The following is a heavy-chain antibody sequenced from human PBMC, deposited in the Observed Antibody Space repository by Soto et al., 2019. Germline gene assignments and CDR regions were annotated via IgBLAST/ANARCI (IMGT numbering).Heavy chain of an antibody. V-gene: IGHV3-7*03. CDR1: GFTFSSYW. CDR2: IKQDGSEK. J-gene: IGHJ3*02. Sequence: PGGSLRLSCAASGFTFSSYWMSWVRQAPGKGLEWVANIKQDGSEKYYVDSVKVRFTISRDNAKNSLYLQMNSLRAEDTAVYYCARERHYYAFDIWGQGTMVTVSS. D-gene: IGHD3-10*01. CDR3: ARERHYYAFDI.